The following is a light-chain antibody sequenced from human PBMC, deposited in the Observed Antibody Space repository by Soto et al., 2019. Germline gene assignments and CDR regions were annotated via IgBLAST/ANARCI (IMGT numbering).Light chain of an antibody. Sequence: QSALTQPASVSGSPGQSITISCTGTSSDVGAHNFVSWYQQHPGKAPKLMIYEVSNRPSGVSDRFSGSKSGNTASLTISGLQAEDEADYYCNSYTKTADRVFGNGTKVTV. CDR3: NSYTKTADRV. CDR2: EVS. V-gene: IGLV2-14*01. CDR1: SSDVGAHNF. J-gene: IGLJ1*01.